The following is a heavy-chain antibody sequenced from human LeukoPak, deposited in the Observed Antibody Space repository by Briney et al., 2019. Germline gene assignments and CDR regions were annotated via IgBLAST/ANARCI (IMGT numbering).Heavy chain of an antibody. CDR3: ARVYPGEQWLLRDYYFDY. CDR2: INPNSGGT. Sequence: GASVKVSCKASGYTFTGYYMHWVRQAPGQGPEWMGWINPNSGGTNYAQKFQGRVTMTRDTSISTAYMELSRLRSDDTAVYYCARVYPGEQWLLRDYYFDYWGQGTLVTVSS. J-gene: IGHJ4*02. CDR1: GYTFTGYY. V-gene: IGHV1-2*02. D-gene: IGHD6-19*01.